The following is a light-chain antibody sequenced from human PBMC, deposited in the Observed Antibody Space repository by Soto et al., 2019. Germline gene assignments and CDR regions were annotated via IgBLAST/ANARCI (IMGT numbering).Light chain of an antibody. J-gene: IGLJ3*02. CDR3: SSLTSSNTWV. Sequence: QSALTQPASVSGSPGQSITISCTGTNSDVGGYDYVSWYQHYPGKAPKLLIYQVNNRPSGVSSRFSGSKSGNTASLTFSGLPAEDEADYYCSSLTSSNTWVFGGGTKLTVL. V-gene: IGLV2-14*01. CDR1: NSDVGGYDY. CDR2: QVN.